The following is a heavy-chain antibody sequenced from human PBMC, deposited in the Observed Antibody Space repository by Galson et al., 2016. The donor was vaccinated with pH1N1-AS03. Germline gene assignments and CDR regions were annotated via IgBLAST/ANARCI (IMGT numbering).Heavy chain of an antibody. CDR2: IYPADSDA. J-gene: IGHJ4*02. D-gene: IGHD3-10*01. V-gene: IGHV5-51*01. Sequence: QSGAEVKKPGESLKISCKGSGYSFTNYWIAWVRQLPGKGLEWMGIIYPADSDARYSPSFQGPVTISADTSTSTAYMQWNSLKASDTAMYYCARQRAVRAFDYWGQGTPVTDSS. CDR1: GYSFTNYW. CDR3: ARQRAVRAFDY.